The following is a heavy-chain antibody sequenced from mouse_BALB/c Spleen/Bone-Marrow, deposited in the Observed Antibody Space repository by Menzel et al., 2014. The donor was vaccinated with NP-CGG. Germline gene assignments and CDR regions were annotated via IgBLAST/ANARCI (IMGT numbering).Heavy chain of an antibody. CDR1: RFDFSRYW. J-gene: IGHJ4*01. CDR2: IKPDSRTI. V-gene: IGHV4-1*02. Sequence: EVQRVESGGGLVQPGGSLKLSCAASRFDFSRYWMTWVRPAPGKGLEWIGEIKPDSRTINYSPSLKEKFIISRDNAKSTLYLQMSKVRSEDTALYYCARLGYYGAMAYWGQGTSVTVSS. CDR3: ARLGYYGAMAY. D-gene: IGHD1-1*01.